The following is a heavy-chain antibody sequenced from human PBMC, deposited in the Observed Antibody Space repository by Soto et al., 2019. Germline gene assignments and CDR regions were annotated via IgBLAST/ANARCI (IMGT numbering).Heavy chain of an antibody. V-gene: IGHV3-23*01. D-gene: IGHD2-2*01. CDR1: GFTFNNYA. Sequence: EVQLLESGGGLVQPGGSIRLSCAASGFTFNNYAMGWVRQAPGKGLEWVSAITDSGDDTYYIDSVKGRFTISRDNSKSTLYLQMNSLRAEDTAIYYCAKVGSSSWSPHYYFDYWGQGTLVTVSS. CDR2: ITDSGDDT. J-gene: IGHJ4*02. CDR3: AKVGSSSWSPHYYFDY.